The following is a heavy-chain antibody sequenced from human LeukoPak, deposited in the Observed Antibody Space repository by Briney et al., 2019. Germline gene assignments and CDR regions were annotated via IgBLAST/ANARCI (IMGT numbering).Heavy chain of an antibody. D-gene: IGHD2-2*01. J-gene: IGHJ6*02. Sequence: PGGSLRLSCAASGFTFSDYYMSWIRQAPGKGLEWVSYISSSGSTIYYADSVKGRFTISRDNAKNSLYLQMNSLRAEDTAVYYCAKRGQYCSSTSCSGMDVWGQGTTVTVSS. CDR1: GFTFSDYY. V-gene: IGHV3-11*04. CDR2: ISSSGSTI. CDR3: AKRGQYCSSTSCSGMDV.